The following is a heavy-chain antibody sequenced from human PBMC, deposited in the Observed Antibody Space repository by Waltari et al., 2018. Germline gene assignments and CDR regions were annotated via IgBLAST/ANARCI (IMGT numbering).Heavy chain of an antibody. CDR3: ARATYYYDNSGRGAFDI. V-gene: IGHV3-7*01. J-gene: IGHJ3*02. Sequence: EGQLVESGGGFVQPGGSLRLSCEASGFSFTGYWMSWVRQAPGKGLEWMANIKQDGSGKNYVDSVKGRFTVSRDNAKKSLFLEMNSLRGEDTAVYYCARATYYYDNSGRGAFDIWGQGTRVTVSS. D-gene: IGHD3-22*01. CDR1: GFSFTGYW. CDR2: IKQDGSGK.